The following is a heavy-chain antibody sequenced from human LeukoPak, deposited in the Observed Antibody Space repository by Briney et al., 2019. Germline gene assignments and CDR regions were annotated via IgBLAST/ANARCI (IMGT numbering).Heavy chain of an antibody. J-gene: IGHJ4*02. D-gene: IGHD5-12*01. Sequence: SETLSLTCTVSGGSISSGGYYWSWIRQPPGKGLEWIGYIYHSGSTYYNPSLKSRVTISVDRSKNQFSLKLSSVTAADTAVYYCARYQIVATTFFDYWGQGTLVTVSS. CDR2: IYHSGST. CDR3: ARYQIVATTFFDY. CDR1: GGSISSGGYY. V-gene: IGHV4-30-2*01.